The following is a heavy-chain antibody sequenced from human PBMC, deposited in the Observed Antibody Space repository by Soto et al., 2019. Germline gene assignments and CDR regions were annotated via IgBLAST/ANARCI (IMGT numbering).Heavy chain of an antibody. Sequence: EVQVVESGGGLVQPGGSLRLSCAASGFTVSSNFISWVRQGPGKGLEWVSVIYSSGSTYYADSVKGRFTISRDNSKNAVYLEMNSLRAEDTAVYYCTKRWWGGDSYGMDVWGQGTTVTVSS. CDR3: TKRWWGGDSYGMDV. D-gene: IGHD3-16*01. CDR2: IYSSGST. V-gene: IGHV3-66*01. CDR1: GFTVSSNF. J-gene: IGHJ6*02.